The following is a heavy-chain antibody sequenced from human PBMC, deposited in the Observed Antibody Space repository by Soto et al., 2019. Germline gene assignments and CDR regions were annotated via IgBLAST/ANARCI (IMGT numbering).Heavy chain of an antibody. V-gene: IGHV3-30-3*01. Sequence: QVQLVESGGGVVQPGRSLRLSCAASGFTFSSYAMHWVRQAPGKGLEWVAVISYDGSNKYYADSVKGRFTISRDNSKNTLYLQMNRLRAEDTAVYYCARDLEPAQDYVWGSYRYWDYYGMDVWGQGTTVTVSS. J-gene: IGHJ6*02. D-gene: IGHD3-16*02. CDR2: ISYDGSNK. CDR3: ARDLEPAQDYVWGSYRYWDYYGMDV. CDR1: GFTFSSYA.